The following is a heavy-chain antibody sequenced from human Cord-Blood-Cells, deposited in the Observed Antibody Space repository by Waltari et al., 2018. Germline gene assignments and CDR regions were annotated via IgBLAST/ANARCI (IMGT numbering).Heavy chain of an antibody. Sequence: QLQLQESGPGLVKPSETLSLTCTVSGGSIRSSSYYWGWIRQPPGKGLEWIGSIYYSGSTYYNPSLKSRVTISVDTSKNQFSLKLSSVTAADTAVYYCARRVGIRIDYWGQGTLVTVSS. CDR2: IYYSGST. J-gene: IGHJ4*02. CDR1: GGSIRSSSYY. D-gene: IGHD1-26*01. CDR3: ARRVGIRIDY. V-gene: IGHV4-39*01.